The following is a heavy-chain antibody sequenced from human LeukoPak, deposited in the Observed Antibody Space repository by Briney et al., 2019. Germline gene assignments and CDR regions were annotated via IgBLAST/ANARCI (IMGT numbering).Heavy chain of an antibody. CDR2: IYRGGST. CDR3: ARGYDSSGYGY. V-gene: IGHV3-66*02. CDR1: GFSDNRKY. Sequence: GGSQRLFCAACGFSDNRKYMRWARQAKGKGVEGVSVIYRGGSTYSADSVKGRFTISRDNSKNTLYLQMNSLRAEDTAVYYCARGYDSSGYGYWGQGTLVTVSS. J-gene: IGHJ4*02. D-gene: IGHD3-22*01.